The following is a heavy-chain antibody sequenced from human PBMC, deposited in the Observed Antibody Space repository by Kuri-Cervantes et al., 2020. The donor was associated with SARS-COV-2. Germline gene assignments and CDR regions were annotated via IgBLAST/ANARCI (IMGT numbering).Heavy chain of an antibody. V-gene: IGHV3-33*08. D-gene: IGHD2-8*01. CDR3: ARIMVNDYAFDI. CDR1: GFTFSGHW. Sequence: LSLTCSASGFTFSGHWIHRVRQAPGKGRGWVAVIWYDGSNKYYADSVKGRFTISRDNSKNTLYLQMNSLRAEDTGVYYCARIMVNDYAFDIWGQGTMVTVSS. J-gene: IGHJ3*02. CDR2: IWYDGSNK.